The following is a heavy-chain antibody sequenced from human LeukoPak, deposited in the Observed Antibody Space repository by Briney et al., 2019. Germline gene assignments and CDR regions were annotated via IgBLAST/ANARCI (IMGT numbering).Heavy chain of an antibody. CDR2: IYSGGST. J-gene: IGHJ6*02. CDR3: ARDVYYYYGMDV. V-gene: IGHV3-66*01. Sequence: GGSLRLSCAASGFTVSSNYVSWVRQAPGKGLEWGSVIYSGGSTYYADSVKGRFTISRDNSKNTLYLQMNSLTAEDTAVYYCARDVYYYYGMDVWGQGTTVTVSS. CDR1: GFTVSSNY.